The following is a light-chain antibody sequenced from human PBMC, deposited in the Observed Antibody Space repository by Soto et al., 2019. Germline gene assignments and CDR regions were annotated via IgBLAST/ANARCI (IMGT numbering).Light chain of an antibody. J-gene: IGKJ1*01. Sequence: DIQMTQSPSTLSASVGDRVTITCRASQSIGSWLAWYQQTPGKAPKVLINKASSLESGVTSRISGSGSGTEFTLTVSSLQPDDFATYYCEQYHSFPGTFGQGTKVEIK. CDR3: EQYHSFPGT. CDR1: QSIGSW. CDR2: KAS. V-gene: IGKV1-5*03.